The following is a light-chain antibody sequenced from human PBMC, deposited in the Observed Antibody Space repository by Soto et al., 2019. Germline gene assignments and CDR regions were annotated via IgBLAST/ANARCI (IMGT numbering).Light chain of an antibody. J-gene: IGKJ2*01. CDR2: GAS. CDR3: QQHNSWPPV. CDR1: QSVNSN. Sequence: EIVMTQSPATLSVSPGERDTLSCRASQSVNSNFAWYQQKPGHSPMLLIYGASTRVTGIPARFSGSGSGTEFTLTSSSLQPEDVAIYYCQQHNSWPPVFGQGTKREIK. V-gene: IGKV3-15*01.